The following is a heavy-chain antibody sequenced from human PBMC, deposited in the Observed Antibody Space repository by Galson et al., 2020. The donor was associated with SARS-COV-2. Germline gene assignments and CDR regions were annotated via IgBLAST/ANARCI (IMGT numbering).Heavy chain of an antibody. CDR3: AREVSWFRELFDY. V-gene: IGHV3-21*01. CDR2: ISSSSSYI. Sequence: GGSLRLSCAASGFTFSSYSMNWVRQAPGKGLEWVSSISSSSSYIYYADSVKGRFTISRDNAKNSLYLQMNSLRAEDTAVYYCAREVSWFRELFDYWGQGTLVTVSS. J-gene: IGHJ4*02. CDR1: GFTFSSYS. D-gene: IGHD3-10*01.